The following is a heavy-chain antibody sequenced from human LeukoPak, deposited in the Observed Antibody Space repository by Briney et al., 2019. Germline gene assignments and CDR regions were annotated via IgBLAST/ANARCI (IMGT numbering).Heavy chain of an antibody. CDR3: ARGSRITIFGVVIHRDNWFDP. J-gene: IGHJ5*02. Sequence: ASVKVSCKASGYTFTGYYIHWVRQAPGQGLEWMGWINPNSGGTNYAQKFQGRVTMTRDTSISTAYMELSRLRSDDTAVYYCARGSRITIFGVVIHRDNWFDPWGQGTLVTVSS. V-gene: IGHV1-2*02. CDR1: GYTFTGYY. D-gene: IGHD3-3*01. CDR2: INPNSGGT.